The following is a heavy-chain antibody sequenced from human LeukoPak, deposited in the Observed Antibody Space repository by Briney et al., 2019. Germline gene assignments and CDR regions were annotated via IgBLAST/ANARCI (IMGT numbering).Heavy chain of an antibody. Sequence: PGGSLRLFCAASGSTFSSYAMSWVRQAPGKGLEWVSAISGSASSTYYADSVKGRFTSSRDNSKNTLYLQMNSLRAEDTAVYYCAKESSYYGSGSYYKAFDYWGQGTLVTVTS. J-gene: IGHJ4*02. V-gene: IGHV3-23*01. CDR2: ISGSASST. CDR3: AKESSYYGSGSYYKAFDY. D-gene: IGHD3-10*01. CDR1: GSTFSSYA.